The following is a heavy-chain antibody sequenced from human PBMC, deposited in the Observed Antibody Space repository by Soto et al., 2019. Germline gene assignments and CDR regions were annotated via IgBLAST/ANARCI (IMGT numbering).Heavy chain of an antibody. CDR2: IIPILGIA. CDR1: GGTFSSYT. Sequence: QVQLVQSGAEVKKPGSSVKVSCKASGGTFSSYTISWVRQAPGQGLEWMGRIIPILGIANYAQKFQGRVTITANKSTSTAYMELGSRRSEDTAVYYCARDRRGEGVDYWGQGTLVTVSS. D-gene: IGHD3-10*01. V-gene: IGHV1-69*08. CDR3: ARDRRGEGVDY. J-gene: IGHJ4*02.